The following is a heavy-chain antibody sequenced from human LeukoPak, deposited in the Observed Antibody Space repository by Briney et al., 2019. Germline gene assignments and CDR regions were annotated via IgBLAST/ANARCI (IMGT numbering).Heavy chain of an antibody. Sequence: PGGSLRLPCAASGFTFSSYSMNWVRQAPGKGLEWVSSISTSSSYIYYADSVKGRFTISRDNAKNSVYLHMDSLRAEDTAVYYCARAANLGWGIVVVTAIYDYWGQGTLVTVSS. CDR3: ARAANLGWGIVVVTAIYDY. V-gene: IGHV3-21*01. J-gene: IGHJ4*02. D-gene: IGHD2-21*02. CDR2: ISTSSSYI. CDR1: GFTFSSYS.